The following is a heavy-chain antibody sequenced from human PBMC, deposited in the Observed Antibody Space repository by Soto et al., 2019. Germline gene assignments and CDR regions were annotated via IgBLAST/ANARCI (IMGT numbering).Heavy chain of an antibody. D-gene: IGHD3-22*01. CDR2: INPSGGST. CDR1: GYTFTSYY. CDR3: ARRGYYDSSGYLRAYGMDV. V-gene: IGHV1-46*01. J-gene: IGHJ6*02. Sequence: ASVKVSCKASGYTFTSYYMHWVRQAPGQGLEWMGIINPSGGSTSYAQKFQGRVTMTRDTSTSTVYMELSSLRSEDTAVYYCARRGYYDSSGYLRAYGMDVWGQGTTVTVSS.